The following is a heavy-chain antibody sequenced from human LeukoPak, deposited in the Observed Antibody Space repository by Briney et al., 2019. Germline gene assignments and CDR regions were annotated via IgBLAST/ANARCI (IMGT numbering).Heavy chain of an antibody. D-gene: IGHD3-16*02. CDR3: ARADGGGAIVLVYYYYMDV. CDR2: IYYSGST. V-gene: IGHV4-39*07. J-gene: IGHJ6*03. Sequence: AETLSLTCTVSGGSISSSSYCWGWIRQPPGKGLEWIGSIYYSGSTYYNPSLKSRVTISVDTSKNQFSLKLSSVTAADTAVYYCARADGGGAIVLVYYYYMDVWGKGTTVTLSS. CDR1: GGSISSSSYC.